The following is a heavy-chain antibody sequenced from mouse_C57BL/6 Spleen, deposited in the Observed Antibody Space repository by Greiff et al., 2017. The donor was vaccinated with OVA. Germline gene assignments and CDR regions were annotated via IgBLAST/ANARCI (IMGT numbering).Heavy chain of an antibody. CDR2: INPNYGTT. CDR1: GYSFTDYN. J-gene: IGHJ4*01. Sequence: VQLQQSGPELVKPGASVKISCKASGYSFTDYNMNWVNQSNGKSLEWIGVINPNYGTTSYNQKFKGKATLTVDQSSSTAYMQLNSLTSEYSAVYYYARSYYSNSYAMDYWGQGTSVTVSS. D-gene: IGHD2-5*01. V-gene: IGHV1-39*01. CDR3: ARSYYSNSYAMDY.